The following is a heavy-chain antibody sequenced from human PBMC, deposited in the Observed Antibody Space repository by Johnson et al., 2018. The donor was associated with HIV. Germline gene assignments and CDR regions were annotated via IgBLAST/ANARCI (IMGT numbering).Heavy chain of an antibody. D-gene: IGHD4-17*01. V-gene: IGHV3-66*02. CDR1: GFTFSDYY. J-gene: IGHJ3*02. Sequence: EQLVESGGGVVQPGGSLRLSCVASGFTFSDYYMGWIRQTPGKGLEWVSVIYSGGSTYYADSVKGRFTISRDNSKNTLYLQMNSLRAEDTAVYYCARPGGDYSAFDIWGQGTMVTVSS. CDR2: IYSGGST. CDR3: ARPGGDYSAFDI.